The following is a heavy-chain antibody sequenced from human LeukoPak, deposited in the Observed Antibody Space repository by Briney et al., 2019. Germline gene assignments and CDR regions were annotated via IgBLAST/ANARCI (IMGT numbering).Heavy chain of an antibody. Sequence: GGSLRLSCATSGLTFRTTWMHWVRQAPGKGLMWVSRMNGEGTTIDYADSVKGRFTVSRDYAKNTLFLQMNNLRTEDTALYFCATARNFRFDYWGQGTLVTVSS. D-gene: IGHD1-7*01. V-gene: IGHV3-74*01. CDR1: GLTFRTTW. CDR2: MNGEGTTI. J-gene: IGHJ4*02. CDR3: ATARNFRFDY.